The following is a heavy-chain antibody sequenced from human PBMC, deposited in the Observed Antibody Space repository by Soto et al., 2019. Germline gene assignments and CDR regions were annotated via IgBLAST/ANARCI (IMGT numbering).Heavy chain of an antibody. Sequence: SVKVSCKASGYTFTGYYMHWVRQAPGQGLEWMGGVIPIFGTANYAQKFQGRVTITADESTSTAYMELSSLRSEDTAVYYCARDQTEYCSGGSCYYNWFDPWGQGTLVTVS. D-gene: IGHD2-15*01. CDR2: VIPIFGTA. CDR1: GYTFTGYY. V-gene: IGHV1-69*13. CDR3: ARDQTEYCSGGSCYYNWFDP. J-gene: IGHJ5*02.